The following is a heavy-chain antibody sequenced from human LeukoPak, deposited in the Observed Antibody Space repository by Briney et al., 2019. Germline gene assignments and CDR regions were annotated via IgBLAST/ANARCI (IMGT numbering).Heavy chain of an antibody. J-gene: IGHJ5*02. CDR3: ARPSDQRWFDP. Sequence: ASVKVSCKASGYTFTSYGISWVRQAPGQRLEWMGWINAGNGNTKYSQKFQGRVTITRDTSASTAYMELSSLRSEDTAVYYCARPSDQRWFDPWGQGTLVTVSS. CDR1: GYTFTSYG. V-gene: IGHV1-3*01. D-gene: IGHD2-2*01. CDR2: INAGNGNT.